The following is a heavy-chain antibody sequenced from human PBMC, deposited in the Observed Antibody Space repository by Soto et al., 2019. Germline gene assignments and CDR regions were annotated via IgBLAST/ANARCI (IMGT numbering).Heavy chain of an antibody. Sequence: EVQLVESGGGLVKPGGSLRFSCAASGFTFSNAWMNWVRQAPGKGLEWVGRIKSKTDGGTTDYAAPVKGRFTILRDDSKNTLYLQMNSLKTEDTAVYYCTTDGERFWTNWFDPWGQGTLVTVSS. D-gene: IGHD3-3*01. CDR1: GFTFSNAW. CDR2: IKSKTDGGTT. CDR3: TTDGERFWTNWFDP. J-gene: IGHJ5*02. V-gene: IGHV3-15*07.